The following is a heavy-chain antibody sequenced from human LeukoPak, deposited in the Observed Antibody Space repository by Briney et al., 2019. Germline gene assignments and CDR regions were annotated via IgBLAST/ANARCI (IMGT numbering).Heavy chain of an antibody. CDR2: IQYSGST. J-gene: IGHJ4*02. CDR3: ASLIYDSSGYYFDK. D-gene: IGHD3-22*01. CDR1: VGPISSNH. V-gene: IGHV4-59*08. Sequence: PSETLPSPAMFLVGPISSNHGTWIRQPPGKGLKWMGYIQYSGSTNRNPSLKSRVTISVDTSKNQFSLKLSSVTAADTAVYYCASLIYDSSGYYFDKWGQGTLVTVSS.